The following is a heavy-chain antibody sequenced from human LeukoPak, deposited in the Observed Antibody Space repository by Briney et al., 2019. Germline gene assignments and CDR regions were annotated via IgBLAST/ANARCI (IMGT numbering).Heavy chain of an antibody. V-gene: IGHV4-34*01. Sequence: SETLSLTCAVYGGSFSGYYWSWIRQPPGKGLEWIGEINHSGSTNYNPSLKSRVTISVDTSKNQFSLKLSSVTAADTAVYYCARAKPEELVQDYWGQGTLVTVSS. CDR1: GGSFSGYY. CDR2: INHSGST. J-gene: IGHJ4*02. D-gene: IGHD1/OR15-1a*01. CDR3: ARAKPEELVQDY.